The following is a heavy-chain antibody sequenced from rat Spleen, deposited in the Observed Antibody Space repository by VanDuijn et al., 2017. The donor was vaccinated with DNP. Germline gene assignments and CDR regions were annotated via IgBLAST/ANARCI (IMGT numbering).Heavy chain of an antibody. CDR1: GYSITSNY. V-gene: IGHV3-1*01. Sequence: EVQLQESGPGLVKPSQSLSLTCSVTGYSITSNYWGWIRKFPGNKMEYIGHISYSGTTNYNPSPKSRFSITRDPSNNQFFLQLNSVTTEDTATYYCARWVRYFDSWGKGVMVTVSS. CDR2: ISYSGTT. D-gene: IGHD1-1*01. CDR3: ARWVRYFDS. J-gene: IGHJ2*01.